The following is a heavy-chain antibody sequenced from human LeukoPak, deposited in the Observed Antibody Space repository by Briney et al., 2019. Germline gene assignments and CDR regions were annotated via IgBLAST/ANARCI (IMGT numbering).Heavy chain of an antibody. CDR1: GFTFSSYG. Sequence: GGSLRLSCAASGFTFSSYGMHWVRQAPGKGLEWVAVIWYDGSNKYYADSVKGRFTISRDNSKNTLYLQMNSLRAEDTAVYYCARDGFGEMGYFDYWGQGTLVTVPS. J-gene: IGHJ4*02. D-gene: IGHD3-10*01. CDR3: ARDGFGEMGYFDY. V-gene: IGHV3-33*01. CDR2: IWYDGSNK.